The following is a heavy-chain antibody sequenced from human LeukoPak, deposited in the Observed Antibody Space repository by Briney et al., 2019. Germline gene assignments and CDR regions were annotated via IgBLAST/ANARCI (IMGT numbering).Heavy chain of an antibody. J-gene: IGHJ2*01. D-gene: IGHD3-22*01. CDR1: GGSFSGYY. CDR2: INHSGST. V-gene: IGHV4-34*01. Sequence: PSETLSLTCAVYGGSFSGYYWTWIRQPPGKGLEWIGEINHSGSTNYDPSLKSRVTLSVDTSKNQVSLKLSSVTAADTAVYYCARSPGKFYLYSSGHYYSWYFDLWGRGTPVTISS. CDR3: ARSPGKFYLYSSGHYYSWYFDL.